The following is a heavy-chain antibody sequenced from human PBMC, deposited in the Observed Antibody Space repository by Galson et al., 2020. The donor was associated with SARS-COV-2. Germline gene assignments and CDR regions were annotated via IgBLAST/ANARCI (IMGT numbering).Heavy chain of an antibody. CDR1: GSTFSSYG. CDR2: IWYDGSNK. Sequence: GGSLRLSCAASGSTFSSYGMHWLRQAPGKGMEWVAVIWYDGSNKYYADSVKGRFTISRDNSKNTLYLQMNSLRAEDTAVYYCAKDGIVGATTGLDYWGQGTLVTVSS. J-gene: IGHJ4*02. V-gene: IGHV3-33*06. CDR3: AKDGIVGATTGLDY. D-gene: IGHD1-26*01.